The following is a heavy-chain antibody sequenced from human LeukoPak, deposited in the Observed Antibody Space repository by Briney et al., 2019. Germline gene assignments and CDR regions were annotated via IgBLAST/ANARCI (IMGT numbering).Heavy chain of an antibody. CDR1: GYTFTSYG. CDR3: ATYTEDYSGPAFAP. Sequence: ASVKVSCKASGYTFTSYGISWVRQAPGQGLEWMGWISAYNGNTNYAQKLQGRVTMTTDTSTSTAYMELRSLRSDDTAVYYCATYTEDYSGPAFAPWGQGTLVIVSS. CDR2: ISAYNGNT. V-gene: IGHV1-18*01. D-gene: IGHD3-16*01. J-gene: IGHJ5*02.